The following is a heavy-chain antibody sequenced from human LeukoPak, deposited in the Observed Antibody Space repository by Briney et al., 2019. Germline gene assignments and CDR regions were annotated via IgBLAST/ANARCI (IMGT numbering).Heavy chain of an antibody. Sequence: SETLSLTCAVSGGSISSGGYSWSWIRQPPGKGLEWIGYIYHSGSTYYNPSLKSRVTISVDRSKNQSSLKLSSVTAADTAVYYCARAARAGAVDYWGQGTLVTVSS. CDR3: ARAARAGAVDY. D-gene: IGHD1-26*01. V-gene: IGHV4-30-2*01. CDR2: IYHSGST. CDR1: GGSISSGGYS. J-gene: IGHJ4*02.